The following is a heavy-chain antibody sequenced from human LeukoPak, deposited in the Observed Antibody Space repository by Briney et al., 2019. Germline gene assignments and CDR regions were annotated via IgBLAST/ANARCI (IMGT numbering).Heavy chain of an antibody. CDR1: GFTVSSNY. J-gene: IGHJ6*02. CDR2: IYSGGST. D-gene: IGHD6-19*01. Sequence: GGSLRLSCAASGFTVSSNYMSWVRQAPGKGLEWVSVIYSGGSTYYADSVKGRLTISRHNSKNTLYLQMNSLRAEDTAVFYCARDRYGSGWFAGMDVWGQGTTVTVSS. V-gene: IGHV3-53*04. CDR3: ARDRYGSGWFAGMDV.